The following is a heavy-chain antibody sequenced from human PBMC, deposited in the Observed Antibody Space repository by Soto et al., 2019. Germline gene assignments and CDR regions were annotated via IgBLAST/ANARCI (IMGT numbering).Heavy chain of an antibody. D-gene: IGHD6-6*01. CDR2: ISYDGSNK. CDR3: ARDFSYYFAY. J-gene: IGHJ4*02. V-gene: IGHV3-30-3*01. Sequence: PGGSLRLSCAASGFTFSSYAIHWVRQAPGKGLEWVAVISYDGSNKYYADSVKGRFTISRDNSKNTLYLQMNSLRAEDTAVYYCARDFSYYFAYWGQGTLVTVS. CDR1: GFTFSSYA.